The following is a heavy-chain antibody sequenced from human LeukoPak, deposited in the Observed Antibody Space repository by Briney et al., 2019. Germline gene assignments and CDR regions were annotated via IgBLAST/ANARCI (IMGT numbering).Heavy chain of an antibody. Sequence: GGSLRLSCAASGFSFSIYSMSWVHQAPGKGLEWVSYITSNSNTRYADSVKGRFTVSRDNAQNSLFLQTDSLRGEDTAVYYCARDLRTFYGMDLWGQGTTVTVFS. CDR3: ARDLRTFYGMDL. V-gene: IGHV3-21*06. CDR1: GFSFSIYS. J-gene: IGHJ6*02. D-gene: IGHD1-14*01. CDR2: ITSNSNT.